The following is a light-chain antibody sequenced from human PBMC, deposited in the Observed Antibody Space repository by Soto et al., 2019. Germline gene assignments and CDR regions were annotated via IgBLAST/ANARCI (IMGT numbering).Light chain of an antibody. V-gene: IGLV3-21*02. CDR2: DDS. J-gene: IGLJ2*01. CDR1: NIGSKS. Sequence: SYVLTQPPSVSLAPGQTARVTCEGNNIGSKSVHWYQQKPGQAPVLVVYDDSDRPSAIPERFSGSNSGNTATLTISRVGAGDEADYYCQVWDTNNDHWVFGGGTKVTVL. CDR3: QVWDTNNDHWV.